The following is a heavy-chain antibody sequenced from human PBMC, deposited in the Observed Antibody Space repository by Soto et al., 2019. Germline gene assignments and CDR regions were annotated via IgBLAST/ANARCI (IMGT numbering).Heavy chain of an antibody. V-gene: IGHV1-8*01. Sequence: QVQLVQSGAEVKKPGASVKVSCKASGYTFTSYDINWVRQATGQGLEWMGWLNPNSGNTGYAQKFQGRVTMTRNTSISTAYMEVRSLRSEDTAVYYCARGTELLWFAQTGFDPWGQGTLVTVSS. J-gene: IGHJ5*02. CDR2: LNPNSGNT. CDR1: GYTFTSYD. D-gene: IGHD3-10*01. CDR3: ARGTELLWFAQTGFDP.